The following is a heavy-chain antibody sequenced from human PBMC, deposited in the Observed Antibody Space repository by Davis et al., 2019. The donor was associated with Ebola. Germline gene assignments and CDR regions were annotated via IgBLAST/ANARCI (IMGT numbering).Heavy chain of an antibody. CDR3: ASHTVVPAAMVSGQGNYYYYGMDV. Sequence: SETLSLTCTVSGGSISSSSYYWGWIRQPPGKGLEWIGSIYYSGSTYYNPSLKSRVTISVDTSKNQFSLKLSSVTAADTAVYYCASHTVVPAAMVSGQGNYYYYGMDVWGQGTTVTVSS. CDR1: GGSISSSSYY. J-gene: IGHJ6*02. D-gene: IGHD2-2*01. V-gene: IGHV4-39*01. CDR2: IYYSGST.